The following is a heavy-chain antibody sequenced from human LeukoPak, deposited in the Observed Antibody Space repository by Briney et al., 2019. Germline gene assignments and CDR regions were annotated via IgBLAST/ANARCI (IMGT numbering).Heavy chain of an antibody. CDR1: GYTLTEFS. V-gene: IGHV1-24*01. J-gene: IGHJ4*02. Sequence: ASVKVSCKVSGYTLTEFSIHWVRLAPGKGLEWVGGFDPEDGERIYAQKFQGRVTMTEDTSTDTAYMELSSLRSEDTAVYYCATAGVLGFDYWGQGTLVTVSS. CDR2: FDPEDGER. CDR3: ATAGVLGFDY. D-gene: IGHD6-6*01.